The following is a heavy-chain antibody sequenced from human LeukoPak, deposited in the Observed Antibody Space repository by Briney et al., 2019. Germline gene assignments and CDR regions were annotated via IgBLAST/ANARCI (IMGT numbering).Heavy chain of an antibody. Sequence: PSGTLSLTCAVSGGSISSSNWWSWVRQPPGKGLEWLGEISHSGSTDYNPSLKSRVTMSVDKSKNQFSLKVTFVTVADTAVYYCAREAAAARGRFDYWGQGTLVTVPS. CDR3: AREAAAARGRFDY. CDR1: GGSISSSNW. D-gene: IGHD6-13*01. CDR2: ISHSGST. J-gene: IGHJ4*02. V-gene: IGHV4-4*02.